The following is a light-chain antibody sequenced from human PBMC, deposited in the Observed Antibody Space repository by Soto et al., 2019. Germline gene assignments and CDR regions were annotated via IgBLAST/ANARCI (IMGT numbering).Light chain of an antibody. CDR2: GIS. CDR1: QSVTSNY. J-gene: IGKJ1*01. Sequence: EVVMMPSPATLSVSPGEGAPLSCRASQSVTSNYLAWYQQKPGKAPRLLIHGISNRASGVPDRFSGSGSGTDFTLTISRLEPEDFAVYYCQQYGRTFGQGTKVDIK. V-gene: IGKV3-20*01. CDR3: QQYGRT.